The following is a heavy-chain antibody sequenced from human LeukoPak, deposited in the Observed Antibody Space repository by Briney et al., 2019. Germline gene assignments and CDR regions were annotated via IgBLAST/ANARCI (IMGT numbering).Heavy chain of an antibody. J-gene: IGHJ4*02. V-gene: IGHV1-2*02. Sequence: GASVKVSCKASGYTFTGYYMHWVRQAPGQGLEWMGWINPNSGGTKYAQKFKGRVTMTRDTSISTAYMELSRLRSDDTAGYYCAGVDTAMVAGGGDYWGQGTLVTVSS. D-gene: IGHD5-18*01. CDR2: INPNSGGT. CDR1: GYTFTGYY. CDR3: AGVDTAMVAGGGDY.